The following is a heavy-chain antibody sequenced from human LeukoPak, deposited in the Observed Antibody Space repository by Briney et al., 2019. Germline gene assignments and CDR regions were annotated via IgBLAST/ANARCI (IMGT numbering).Heavy chain of an antibody. J-gene: IGHJ4*02. CDR2: IHPGDSDT. CDR1: GYSFTSYW. V-gene: IGHV5-51*01. Sequence: GESLKISCKGSGYSFTSYWIGWVRQMPGKGLEGVGIIHPGDSDTRYSPSFQGQVTISADKSINTAYLQWSSLKASDTAMYYCARHGPGFTSSPGPDYWGQGTLVTVSS. D-gene: IGHD3-10*01. CDR3: ARHGPGFTSSPGPDY.